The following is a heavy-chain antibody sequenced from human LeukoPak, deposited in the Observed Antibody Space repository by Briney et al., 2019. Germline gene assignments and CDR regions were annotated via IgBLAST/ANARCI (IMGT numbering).Heavy chain of an antibody. CDR2: INPNSGGT. Sequence: ASVKVSCKASGYTFTGYYMHWVRQAPGQGLEWMGWINPNSGGTNCAQKFQGRVTMTRDTSISTAYMELSRLRSDDTAVYYCAREDVLGHCDYWGQGTLVTVSS. D-gene: IGHD3-3*02. CDR3: AREDVLGHCDY. J-gene: IGHJ4*02. V-gene: IGHV1-2*02. CDR1: GYTFTGYY.